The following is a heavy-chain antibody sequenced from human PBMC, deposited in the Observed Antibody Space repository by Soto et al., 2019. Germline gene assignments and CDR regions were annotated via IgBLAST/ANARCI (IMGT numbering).Heavy chain of an antibody. V-gene: IGHV1-3*01. J-gene: IGHJ3*01. CDR1: GYTFTSYA. Sequence: QVHHVQSGAEVKKPGASVKISCKASGYTFTSYAIHWVRQAPGQRLEWMGWVNADNGELKYSVKFQDRVTITRDSSATTVYMELRSLRSEDTAVYYCARDGWVTMRHFDFWGQGTLITVSS. CDR3: ARDGWVTMRHFDF. CDR2: VNADNGEL. D-gene: IGHD4-17*01.